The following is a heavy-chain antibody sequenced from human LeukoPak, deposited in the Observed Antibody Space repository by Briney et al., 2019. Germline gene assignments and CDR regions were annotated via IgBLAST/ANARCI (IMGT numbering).Heavy chain of an antibody. D-gene: IGHD4-17*01. V-gene: IGHV3-23*01. CDR3: AKDQEVGDYLNWFDP. CDR1: GFTFSSYW. J-gene: IGHJ5*02. CDR2: ISGSGGST. Sequence: GGSLRLSCAASGFTFSSYWMTGVRQAPGKGLEWVSAISGSGGSTYYADSVKGRFTISRDNSKNTLYLQMNSLRAEDTAVYYCAKDQEVGDYLNWFDPWGQGTLVTVSS.